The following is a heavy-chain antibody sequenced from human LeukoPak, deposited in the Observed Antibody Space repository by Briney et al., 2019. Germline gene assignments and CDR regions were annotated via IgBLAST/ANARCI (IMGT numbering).Heavy chain of an antibody. J-gene: IGHJ6*02. Sequence: GGSLRLSCAASGFTFSDYYMSWIRQAPGKGLEWVSYISSSGSTIYYADSVKGRFTISRDNAKNSLYLQMNSLRAEDTAVYYCARGDRITMVRGVIITLYGMDVCGQGTTVTVSS. V-gene: IGHV3-11*01. CDR2: ISSSGSTI. CDR1: GFTFSDYY. D-gene: IGHD3-10*01. CDR3: ARGDRITMVRGVIITLYGMDV.